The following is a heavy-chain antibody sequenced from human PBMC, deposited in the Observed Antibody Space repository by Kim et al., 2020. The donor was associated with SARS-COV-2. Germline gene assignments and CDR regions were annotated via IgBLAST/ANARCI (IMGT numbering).Heavy chain of an antibody. Sequence: GGSLRLSCAASGFTFSSYGMHWVRQAPGKGLEWVAVIWYDGSNKYYADSVKGRFTISRDNSKNTLYLQMNSLRAEDTAVYYCAKVLRFGEFYYYGMDVWGQGTTVTVSS. V-gene: IGHV3-33*06. D-gene: IGHD3-10*01. J-gene: IGHJ6*02. CDR1: GFTFSSYG. CDR3: AKVLRFGEFYYYGMDV. CDR2: IWYDGSNK.